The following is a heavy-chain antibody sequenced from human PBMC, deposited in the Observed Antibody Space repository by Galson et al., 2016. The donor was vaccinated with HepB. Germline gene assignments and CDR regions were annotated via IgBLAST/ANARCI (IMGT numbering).Heavy chain of an antibody. CDR3: TTVGIALPNTDH. CDR2: IRSKTDGGTK. D-gene: IGHD6-13*01. V-gene: IGHV3-15*01. J-gene: IGHJ4*02. Sequence: CLRLSCAASGLTVTNAWMCWVRQAPGKGLEWVGRIRSKTDGGTKDYGAPAKGRITISTDDSKNTLYLQINNLKTEDTAVYYCTTVGIALPNTDHWGQGTVVTVSS. CDR1: GLTVTNAW.